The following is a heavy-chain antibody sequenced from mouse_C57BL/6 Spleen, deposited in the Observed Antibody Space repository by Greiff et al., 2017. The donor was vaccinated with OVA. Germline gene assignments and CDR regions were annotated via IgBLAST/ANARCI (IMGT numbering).Heavy chain of an antibody. D-gene: IGHD3-1*01. V-gene: IGHV1-15*01. CDR3: TRSGLPLYWYFDV. Sequence: VQLQQSGAELVRPGASVTLSCKASGYTFTDYEMHWVKQTPVHGLEWIGAIDPETGGTAYNQKFKGKAILTADKSSSTAYMELRSLTSEDSAVYYCTRSGLPLYWYFDVWGTGTTVTVSS. CDR1: GYTFTDYE. CDR2: IDPETGGT. J-gene: IGHJ1*03.